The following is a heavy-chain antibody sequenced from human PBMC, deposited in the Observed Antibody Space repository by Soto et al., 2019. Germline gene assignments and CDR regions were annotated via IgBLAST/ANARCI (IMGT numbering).Heavy chain of an antibody. CDR1: GFTFSSYA. D-gene: IGHD2-21*02. CDR3: AGAYCGGDCYSGYFDY. V-gene: IGHV3-23*01. CDR2: LSGSGGST. J-gene: IGHJ4*02. Sequence: EVQLLESGGGLVQPGGSLRLSCAASGFTFSSYAMSWVRQAPGKGLEWVSALSGSGGSTYYADSVKGRFTISRDNSKNTLYLQMNSLRAEDTAVYYCAGAYCGGDCYSGYFDYWGQGTLVTVSS.